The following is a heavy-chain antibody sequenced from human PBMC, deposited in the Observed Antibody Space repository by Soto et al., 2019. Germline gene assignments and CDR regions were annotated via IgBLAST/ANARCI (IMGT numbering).Heavy chain of an antibody. CDR1: GGTFSSYA. D-gene: IGHD3-9*01. CDR3: ARSISGWFDP. V-gene: IGHV1-69*13. J-gene: IGHJ5*02. Sequence: SVKVSCKASGGTFSSYAISWVRQAPGQGFEWMGGIIPIFGTANYAQKFQGRVTITADESTSTAYMELSSLRSEDTAVYYCARSISGWFDPWGQGTLVTVSS. CDR2: IIPIFGTA.